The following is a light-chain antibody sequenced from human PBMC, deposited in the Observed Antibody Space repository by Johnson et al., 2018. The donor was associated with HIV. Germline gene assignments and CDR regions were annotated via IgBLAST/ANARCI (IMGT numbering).Light chain of an antibody. V-gene: IGLV1-51*02. J-gene: IGLJ1*01. CDR1: SSNIGNNY. CDR3: GTWDSSLSASYG. CDR2: ENN. Sequence: QPVLTQPPSVSAAPGQKVTISCSGSSSNIGNNYVSWYQQLPGTAPKLLIYENNKRPSGIPDRFSGSKSGTSATLGITGLQTGDEADYYCGTWDSSLSASYGFGTGTKVTVL.